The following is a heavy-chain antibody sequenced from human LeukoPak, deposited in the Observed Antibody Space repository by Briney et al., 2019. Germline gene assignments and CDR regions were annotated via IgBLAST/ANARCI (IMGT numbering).Heavy chain of an antibody. J-gene: IGHJ4*02. D-gene: IGHD3-16*02. V-gene: IGHV1-24*01. CDR1: GYTLTELS. CDR2: FDPEDGET. Sequence: ASVTVSCKVSGYTLTELSMHWVRQAPGKGLEWMGGFDPEDGETIYAQKFQGIVTMTEDTSTDTAYMELSSLSSEDTAVYYCATAGGLITFGGVIVDFDYWGQGTLVTVSS. CDR3: ATAGGLITFGGVIVDFDY.